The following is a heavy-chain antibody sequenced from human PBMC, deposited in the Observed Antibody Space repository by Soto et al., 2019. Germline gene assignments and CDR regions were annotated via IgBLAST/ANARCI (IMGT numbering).Heavy chain of an antibody. CDR3: AHSPTYYDFWSGPYRGGFDY. CDR1: GFSLSTSGVG. D-gene: IGHD3-3*01. Sequence: SGPTLVNPAQTLTLTCTFSGFSLSTSGVGVGWIRQPPGNALEWLALIYWNDDKRYSPSLKSRLTITKDTSKNQVVLTMTNMDPVDTATYYCAHSPTYYDFWSGPYRGGFDYWGQGTLVTVSS. CDR2: IYWNDDK. J-gene: IGHJ4*02. V-gene: IGHV2-5*01.